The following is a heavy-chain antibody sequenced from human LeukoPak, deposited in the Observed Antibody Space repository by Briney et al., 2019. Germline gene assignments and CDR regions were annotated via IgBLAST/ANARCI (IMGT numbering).Heavy chain of an antibody. Sequence: GGSLRLSCAASGFTFDDYAMHWARQAPGKGLEWVSLISGDGGSTYYADSVKGRFTISRDNSKNSLYLQMNSLRTEDTALYYCAKVGLGYCGGDCYRPYYFDYWGQGTLVTVSS. V-gene: IGHV3-43*02. CDR2: ISGDGGST. CDR3: AKVGLGYCGGDCYRPYYFDY. CDR1: GFTFDDYA. J-gene: IGHJ4*02. D-gene: IGHD2-21*02.